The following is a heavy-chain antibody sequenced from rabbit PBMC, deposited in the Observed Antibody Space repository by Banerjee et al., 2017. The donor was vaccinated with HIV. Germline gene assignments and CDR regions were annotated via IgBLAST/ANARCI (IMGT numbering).Heavy chain of an antibody. Sequence: QEQLEESGGDLVKPEGSLTLTCTASGFSFSSSYWICWVRQAPGKGLEWIACIYAGIVDSTYYATWAKGRFTISKTSSTTVTLQLTSLTAADTATYFCARDLAGVIGWNFGLWGQGTLVTVS. CDR3: ARDLAGVIGWNFGL. CDR2: IYAGIVDST. J-gene: IGHJ3*01. CDR1: GFSFSSSYW. D-gene: IGHD4-1*01. V-gene: IGHV1S45*01.